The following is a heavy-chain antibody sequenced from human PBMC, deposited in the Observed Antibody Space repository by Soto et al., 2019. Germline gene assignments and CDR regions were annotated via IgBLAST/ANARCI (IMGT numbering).Heavy chain of an antibody. CDR2: IYNSGSN. CDR3: ARDITVTTEGYYYYYGLDV. V-gene: IGHV4-59*01. Sequence: PSETLSLTCTVSGGSISGNFWSWIRQPPWKGLEWIGYIYNSGSNNYNPSLKSRVTMSVDTSKNQVSLKLTSVTAADTAVYYCARDITVTTEGYYYYYGLDVWGQGTTVTVSS. J-gene: IGHJ6*02. CDR1: GGSISGNF. D-gene: IGHD4-4*01.